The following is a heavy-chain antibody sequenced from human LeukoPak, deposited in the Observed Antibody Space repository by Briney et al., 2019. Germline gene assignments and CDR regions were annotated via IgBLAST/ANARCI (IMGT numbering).Heavy chain of an antibody. CDR1: GFTFSSYA. CDR2: ISGSGGST. V-gene: IGHV3-23*01. J-gene: IGHJ4*02. CDR3: AKPTYYYDSSGYYRPIYYFDY. Sequence: AGGSLRLSCAASGFTFSSYAMSWVRRAPGKGLEWVSAISGSGGSTYYADSVKGRFTIPRDNSKNTLYLQMNSLRAEDTAVYYCAKPTYYYDSSGYYRPIYYFDYWGQGTLVTVSS. D-gene: IGHD3-22*01.